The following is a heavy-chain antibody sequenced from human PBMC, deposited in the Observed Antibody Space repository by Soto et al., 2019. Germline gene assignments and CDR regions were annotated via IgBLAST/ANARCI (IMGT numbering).Heavy chain of an antibody. Sequence: GESLKISCAASGFTFSSYAMSWVRQAPGKGLEWVSAISGSGGSTYYADSVKGRFTISRDNSKNTLYLQMNSLRAEDTAVYYCAKDYYYDSSGYYYVPARYFQHWGQGTLVTVSS. CDR2: ISGSGGST. V-gene: IGHV3-23*01. D-gene: IGHD3-22*01. J-gene: IGHJ1*01. CDR3: AKDYYYDSSGYYYVPARYFQH. CDR1: GFTFSSYA.